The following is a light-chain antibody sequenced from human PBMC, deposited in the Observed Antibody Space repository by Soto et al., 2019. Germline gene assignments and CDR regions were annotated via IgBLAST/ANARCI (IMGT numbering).Light chain of an antibody. J-gene: IGKJ4*01. CDR1: QSISSSY. CDR2: GAS. V-gene: IGKV3-15*01. Sequence: EIVMTQSPATLSVSPGERATLSCRASQSISSSYLAWYQQKPGQAPRLLIYGASTRATGIPARFSGSGSGTEFTLTISNLQSEDFAVYYCQQYNNWPPLTFGGVTKVEIK. CDR3: QQYNNWPPLT.